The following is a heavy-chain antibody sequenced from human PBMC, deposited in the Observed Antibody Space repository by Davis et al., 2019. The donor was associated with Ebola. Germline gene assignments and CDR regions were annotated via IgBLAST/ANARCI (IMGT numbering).Heavy chain of an antibody. CDR3: ARLHGSGSYYNNDAFDI. J-gene: IGHJ3*02. Sequence: ASVKVSCKVSGYTLTELSMHWVRQAPGKGLEWMGGFDPEDGETIYAQKFQGRVTMTEDTSTDTAYMELSSLRSEDTAVYYCARLHGSGSYYNNDAFDIWGQGTMVTVSS. CDR2: FDPEDGET. D-gene: IGHD3-10*01. V-gene: IGHV1-24*01. CDR1: GYTLTELS.